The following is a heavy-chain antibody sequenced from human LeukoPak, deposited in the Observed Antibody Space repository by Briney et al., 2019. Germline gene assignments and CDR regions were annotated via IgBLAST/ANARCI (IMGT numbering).Heavy chain of an antibody. CDR2: FSSGDTNI. J-gene: IGHJ6*03. Sequence: GGSLRLSCAASGFNFSDYYMSWVRQAPGRGLEWISFFSSGDTNIKYAHSVKGRFTISRDNAKNSLYLQMNSLRAEDTAVYFCAREIHSTGYYYAGGYMDVWGEGTTVTVSS. D-gene: IGHD3-22*01. CDR1: GFNFSDYY. V-gene: IGHV3-11*04. CDR3: AREIHSTGYYYAGGYMDV.